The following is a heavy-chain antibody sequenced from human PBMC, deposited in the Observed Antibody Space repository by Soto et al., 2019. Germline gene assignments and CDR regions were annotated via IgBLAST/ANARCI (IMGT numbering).Heavy chain of an antibody. CDR1: GYTFIRYG. Sequence: QVQLAQSANEVKKPGASVRVSCKAAGYTFIRYGIAWVRQAPGQGLEWMGWISPYNDYTVYAQKFQGRVSMTADTSTRTLYMHLRGLKSDDTAVYYCAIGGYYDHSWGKLIHYGSDVWGQGTSVSVSS. CDR2: ISPYNDYT. CDR3: AIGGYYDHSWGKLIHYGSDV. V-gene: IGHV1-18*01. J-gene: IGHJ6*02. D-gene: IGHD3-16*01.